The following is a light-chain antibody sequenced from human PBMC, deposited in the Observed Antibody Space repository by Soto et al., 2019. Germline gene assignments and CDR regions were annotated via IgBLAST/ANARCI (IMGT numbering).Light chain of an antibody. CDR2: DAS. CDR1: QSVGGY. Sequence: EIVLTQSPATLSLSPGERATLSCRASQSVGGYLDWYHQKPGQAPSLLIYDASNRASGIPARFSGSGSGTDFTLTISSLEPEDLAVYYCQQRSNWPPLTFGGGTKVEIK. V-gene: IGKV3-11*01. CDR3: QQRSNWPPLT. J-gene: IGKJ4*01.